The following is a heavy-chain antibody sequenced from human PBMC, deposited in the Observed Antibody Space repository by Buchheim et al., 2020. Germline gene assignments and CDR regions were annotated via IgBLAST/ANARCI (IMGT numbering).Heavy chain of an antibody. CDR3: ARQPKEIVVVVAATWAFDY. Sequence: QLQLQESGPGLVKPSETLSLTCTVSGGSISSSSYYWGWIRQPPGKGLEWIGSIYYSGSTYYNPSLKSRVTISVDTSKNQFSLKLSSVTAADTAVYYCARQPKEIVVVVAATWAFDYWGQGTL. D-gene: IGHD2-15*01. J-gene: IGHJ4*02. CDR2: IYYSGST. CDR1: GGSISSSSYY. V-gene: IGHV4-39*01.